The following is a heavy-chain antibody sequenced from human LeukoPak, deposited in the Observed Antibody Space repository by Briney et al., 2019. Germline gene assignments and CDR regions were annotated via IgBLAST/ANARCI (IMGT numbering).Heavy chain of an antibody. CDR1: GGTFSRYY. D-gene: IGHD4-17*01. CDR3: ASLIHDYDDTMRDY. CDR2: INDSGGT. Sequence: SETLSLTCAVYGGTFSRYYWSWIRQPPGKGLEWIGEINDSGGTYYNPSLKSRVTISVDTSNNQFFLKLSSVTAADTAVYYCASLIHDYDDTMRDYWGQGTLVTASS. J-gene: IGHJ4*02. V-gene: IGHV4-34*01.